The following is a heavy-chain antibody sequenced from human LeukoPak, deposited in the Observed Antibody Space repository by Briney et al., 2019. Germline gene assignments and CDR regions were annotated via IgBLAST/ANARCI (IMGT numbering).Heavy chain of an antibody. CDR2: IKEDGSER. Sequence: PGGSLRLSCEGSAFIFSGHWMNWVRQTPGKGLEWVASIKEDGSERQYVDSVKGRFSISRDNTKGSLFLQLNSLRAEDTAVYYCARGRMAGLFYFDYWGQGTLVTVSS. J-gene: IGHJ4*02. D-gene: IGHD6-19*01. CDR3: ARGRMAGLFYFDY. CDR1: AFIFSGHW. V-gene: IGHV3-7*03.